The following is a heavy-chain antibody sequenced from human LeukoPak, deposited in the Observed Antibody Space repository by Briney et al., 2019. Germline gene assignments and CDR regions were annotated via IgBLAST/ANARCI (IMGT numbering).Heavy chain of an antibody. J-gene: IGHJ4*02. CDR2: ISAYNGNT. CDR3: ARDPNSALTIFGGTLFDY. D-gene: IGHD3-3*01. CDR1: GYTFTSYG. V-gene: IGHV1-18*01. Sequence: ASVKVSCKASGYTFTSYGISWVRQAPGRGLEWMGWISAYNGNTNYAQKLQGRVTMTTDTSTSTAYMELRSLRSDDTAVYYCARDPNSALTIFGGTLFDYWGQGTLVTVSS.